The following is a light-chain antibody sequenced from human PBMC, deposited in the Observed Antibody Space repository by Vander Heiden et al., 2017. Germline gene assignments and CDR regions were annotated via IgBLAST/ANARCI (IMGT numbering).Light chain of an antibody. V-gene: IGKV4-1*01. CDR3: QQYYSTLT. J-gene: IGKJ4*01. CDR2: WAS. Sequence: DIVMTQSPDSLAVSLGERATINCKSSQSVLYSSNNKNYLAWYQQKPGQPPKLLIYWASTRECGVPDRFSGSGSGTDFTLTSSSLQAEDVAVYYWQQYYSTLTFGGGTKVEIK. CDR1: QSVLYSSNNKNY.